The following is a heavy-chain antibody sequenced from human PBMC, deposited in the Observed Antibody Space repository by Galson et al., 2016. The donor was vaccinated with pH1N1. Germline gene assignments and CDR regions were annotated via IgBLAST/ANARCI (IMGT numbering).Heavy chain of an antibody. Sequence: CAISGDSVSSNSAAWNWIRQSPSRGLEWQGRTYYRSKWYNDYAVSVKSRITINPDTSKNQFSLQLNSVTPEDTAVYYCARDGIAAAGIRRNQYYFDYWGQGTLVTVSS. V-gene: IGHV6-1*01. J-gene: IGHJ4*02. CDR3: ARDGIAAAGIRRNQYYFDY. D-gene: IGHD6-13*01. CDR2: TYYRSKWYN. CDR1: GDSVSSNSAA.